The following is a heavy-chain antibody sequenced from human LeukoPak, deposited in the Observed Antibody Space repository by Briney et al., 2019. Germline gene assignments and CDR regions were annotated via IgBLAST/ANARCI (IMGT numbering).Heavy chain of an antibody. CDR3: ASRGRTFDY. J-gene: IGHJ4*02. Sequence: SSETLSLTCAVYGGSFSGYYWSWIRQPPGKGLEWIGEINHSGSTNYNPSLKSRVTISVDTSKNQFSLKLSSVTAADTAVYYCASRGRTFDYWGQGTLVTVSS. CDR1: GGSFSGYY. CDR2: INHSGST. D-gene: IGHD2-15*01. V-gene: IGHV4-34*01.